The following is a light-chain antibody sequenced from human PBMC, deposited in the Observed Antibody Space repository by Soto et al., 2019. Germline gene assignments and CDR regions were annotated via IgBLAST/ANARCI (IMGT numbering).Light chain of an antibody. CDR3: QQPNSYPLT. CDR1: QGISSY. J-gene: IGKJ4*01. Sequence: DIQLTQSPSFLSASVGDRVTITCRASQGISSYLSWYQQKPGKAPKILIYAASTLQTGVPSRFSGSGSGTDFNLTITRLQPEHFETSHCQQPNSYPLTFGGGTKV. CDR2: AAS. V-gene: IGKV1-9*01.